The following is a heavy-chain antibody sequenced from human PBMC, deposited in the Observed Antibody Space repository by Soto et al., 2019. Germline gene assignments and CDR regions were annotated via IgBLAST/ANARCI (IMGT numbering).Heavy chain of an antibody. D-gene: IGHD1-26*01. Sequence: EVQLLXSGGGLVQPGGSLRLSCAASGFTFSSYAMSWVRQAPGKGLEWVSAISGSGGSTYYADSVKGRFTXSRDXSKXXXXXXXXXXXXXXXXXXXXAXDQXHXXVGATTGXXDIWGQGTMVTVSS. CDR2: ISGSGGST. V-gene: IGHV3-23*01. J-gene: IGHJ3*02. CDR3: AXDQXHXXVGATTGXXDI. CDR1: GFTFSSYA.